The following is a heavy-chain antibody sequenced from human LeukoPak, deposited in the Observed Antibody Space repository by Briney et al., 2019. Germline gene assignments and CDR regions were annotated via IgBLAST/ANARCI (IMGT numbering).Heavy chain of an antibody. CDR1: GFTLSTYW. Sequence: GGSLRLSCVASGFTLSTYWMSWVRQAPGKGLEWVANIKQDGSEKYYVESVRGRFTIYRDNAKNSLYLQMNSLRAEDTALYYCARVRGNSWSDCWGQGTLVTVSS. J-gene: IGHJ5*01. V-gene: IGHV3-7*01. CDR3: ARVRGNSWSDC. CDR2: IKQDGSEK.